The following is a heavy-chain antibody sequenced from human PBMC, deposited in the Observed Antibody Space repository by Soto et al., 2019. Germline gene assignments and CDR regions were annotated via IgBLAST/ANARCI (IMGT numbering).Heavy chain of an antibody. CDR2: ISGSGGST. CDR1: GFTFSSYA. CDR3: AKVIDRGYSGYRYAFDE. D-gene: IGHD5-12*01. J-gene: IGHJ4*02. V-gene: IGHV3-23*01. Sequence: PGGSLRLSCAASGFTFSSYAMSWVRQAPGKGLEWVSAISGSGGSTYYADSVKGRFTISRDNSKNTLYLQMNSLRAEDTAVYYCAKVIDRGYSGYRYAFDEWGQGTLVTVSS.